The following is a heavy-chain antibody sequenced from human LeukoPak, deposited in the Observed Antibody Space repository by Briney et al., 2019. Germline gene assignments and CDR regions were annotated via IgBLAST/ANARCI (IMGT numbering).Heavy chain of an antibody. CDR3: ARESRGSYPYYYNGMDV. CDR2: INGSGGST. CDR1: GFTFSSYA. Sequence: PGGSLRLSCAASGFTFSSYAMSWVRQAPGKGLEWVSAINGSGGSTYYADSVKGRFTISRDNSKNTLYLQMNSLRAEDTAMYYCARESRGSYPYYYNGMDVWGQGTTVTVSS. V-gene: IGHV3-23*01. D-gene: IGHD1-26*01. J-gene: IGHJ6*02.